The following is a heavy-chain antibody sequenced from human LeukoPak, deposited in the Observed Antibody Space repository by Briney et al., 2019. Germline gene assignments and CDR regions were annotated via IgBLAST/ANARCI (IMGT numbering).Heavy chain of an antibody. CDR1: GYTFSSYS. CDR2: IIPIFGTA. CDR3: ARDAPYCGGDCYSFSLVFGY. J-gene: IGHJ4*02. Sequence: ASVTVSCTASGYTFSSYSMSWVRQAPGQGLEWMGGIIPIFGTANYAQKFQGRVTITADESTSTAYMELSSLRSEDTAVYYCARDAPYCGGDCYSFSLVFGYWGQGTLVTVSS. D-gene: IGHD2-21*02. V-gene: IGHV1-69*13.